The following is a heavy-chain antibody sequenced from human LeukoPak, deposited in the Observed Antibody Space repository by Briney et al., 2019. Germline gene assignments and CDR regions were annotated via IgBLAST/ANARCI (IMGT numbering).Heavy chain of an antibody. D-gene: IGHD3-3*01. V-gene: IGHV4-59*08. CDR3: ARHGGWSGQGEFDY. CDR2: IYYSGST. CDR1: GGSISSYY. J-gene: IGHJ4*02. Sequence: SETLSLTCTVSGGSISSYYWGWIRQPPGKGLEWIGYIYYSGSTNYNPSLKSRVTISVDTSKNQFSLKLSSVTAADTAVYYCARHGGWSGQGEFDYWGQGTLVTVSS.